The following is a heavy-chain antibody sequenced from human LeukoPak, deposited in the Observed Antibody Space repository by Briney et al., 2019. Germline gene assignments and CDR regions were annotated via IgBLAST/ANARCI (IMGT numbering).Heavy chain of an antibody. CDR1: X. V-gene: IGHV3-7*03. CDR2: IKQDGSEK. Sequence: XMSWVRQAPXXXLEWVANIKQDGSEKYYVDSVKSRFTISRDNAKSSLFLQMNSLRAEDTAVYYCATSRSFDYWGQGTLVTVSS. CDR3: ATSRSFDY. J-gene: IGHJ4*02.